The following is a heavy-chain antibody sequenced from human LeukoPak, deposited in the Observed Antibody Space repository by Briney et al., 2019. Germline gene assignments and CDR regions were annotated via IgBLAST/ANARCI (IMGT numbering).Heavy chain of an antibody. CDR1: GFTVSGNY. V-gene: IGHV3-66*02. CDR2: IYSGGST. D-gene: IGHD2-2*01. CDR3: ASHSKSVVVVPAEGPDAFDI. Sequence: GGSLRLSCAASGFTVSGNYMSWVRQAPGKGLEWVSVIYSGGSTYYADSVKGRFTISRDNSKNTLYLQMNSLRAEDTAVYYCASHSKSVVVVPAEGPDAFDIWGQGTMVTVSS. J-gene: IGHJ3*02.